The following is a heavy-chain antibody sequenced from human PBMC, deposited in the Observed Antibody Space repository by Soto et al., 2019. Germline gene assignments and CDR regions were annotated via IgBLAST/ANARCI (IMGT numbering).Heavy chain of an antibody. V-gene: IGHV3-23*01. CDR2: ISGSGGST. Sequence: EVQLLESGGGLVQPGGSLRLSCAASGFTFSSYAMSWVRQAPGKGLEWVSAISGSGGSTYYADSVKGRFTISRDNSKNTLYLQMNSLRAEDTAVYYWARDDYGDYFWFDPWGQGTLVTVSS. CDR3: ARDDYGDYFWFDP. J-gene: IGHJ5*02. CDR1: GFTFSSYA. D-gene: IGHD4-17*01.